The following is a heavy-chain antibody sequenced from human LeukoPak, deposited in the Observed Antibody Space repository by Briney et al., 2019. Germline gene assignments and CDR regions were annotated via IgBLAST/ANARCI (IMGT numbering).Heavy chain of an antibody. CDR1: GDSVSSDSAA. CDR2: TYYRSKWFS. J-gene: IGHJ4*02. D-gene: IGHD4-11*01. Sequence: RSQTLSLTCAISGDSVSSDSAAWNWIRQSPSRGLEWLGRTYYRSKWFSDYALSVKSRITINADTSKNQFSLQLNSVTPEVTAVYYCARKGTVTTPFDYWGQGILVTVSS. CDR3: ARKGTVTTPFDY. V-gene: IGHV6-1*01.